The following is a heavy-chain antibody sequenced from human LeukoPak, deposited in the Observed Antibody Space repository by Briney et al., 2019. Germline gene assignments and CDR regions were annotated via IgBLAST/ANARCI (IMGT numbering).Heavy chain of an antibody. D-gene: IGHD3-22*01. V-gene: IGHV4-59*12. CDR3: ARVPYDSSGYRFDY. Sequence: PSETLSLTCTVSGGSISSYYWSWIRQPPGKGLEWIGYIYYSGSTYYNPSLKSRVTISVDTSKNQFSLKLSSVTAADTAVYYCARVPYDSSGYRFDYWGQGTLVTVSS. CDR2: IYYSGST. J-gene: IGHJ4*02. CDR1: GGSISSYY.